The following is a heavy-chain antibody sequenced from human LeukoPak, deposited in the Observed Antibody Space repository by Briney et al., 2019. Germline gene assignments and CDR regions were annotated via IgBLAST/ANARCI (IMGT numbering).Heavy chain of an antibody. J-gene: IGHJ4*02. V-gene: IGHV4-34*01. Sequence: SETLSLTCVVYGGSFSGYYWSWIRQPPGKGLEWIGEINHSGSTNYNPSLKSRVTISVDTSKNQFSLKLSSVTAADTAVYYCATSSRRARRYFDYWGQGTLVTVSS. CDR2: INHSGST. D-gene: IGHD6-6*01. CDR1: GGSFSGYY. CDR3: ATSSRRARRYFDY.